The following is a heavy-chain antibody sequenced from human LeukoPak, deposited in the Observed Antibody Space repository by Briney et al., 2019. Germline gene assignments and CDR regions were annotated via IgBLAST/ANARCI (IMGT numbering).Heavy chain of an antibody. CDR3: AKDLDSSGYYSDY. D-gene: IGHD3-22*01. V-gene: IGHV3-23*01. J-gene: IGHJ4*02. CDR1: GFTFNNYA. CDR2: ISGSGGST. Sequence: SGGSLRLSCAASGFTFNNYAMSWVRQAPGKGLEWVSAISGSGGSTYYADSVKGRFTISRDNSKNTLYLQMNSLRAEDTAVYYCAKDLDSSGYYSDYWGQGTLVTVSS.